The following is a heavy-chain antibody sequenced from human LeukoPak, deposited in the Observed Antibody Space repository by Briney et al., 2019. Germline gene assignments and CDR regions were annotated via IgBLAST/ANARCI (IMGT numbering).Heavy chain of an antibody. Sequence: ASVKVSCKASGYTFTSYYMHRVRQAPGQGLEWMGIINPSGGSTSYAQKFQGRVTMTRDTSTSTVYMELSSLRSEDTAVYYCARDPGITMVRGVPDYWGQGTLVTVSS. CDR3: ARDPGITMVRGVPDY. CDR2: INPSGGST. V-gene: IGHV1-46*01. J-gene: IGHJ4*02. CDR1: GYTFTSYY. D-gene: IGHD3-10*01.